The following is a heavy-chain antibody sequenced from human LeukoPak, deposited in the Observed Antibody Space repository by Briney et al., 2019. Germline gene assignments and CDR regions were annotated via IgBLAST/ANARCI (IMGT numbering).Heavy chain of an antibody. CDR1: GFAFSTYW. D-gene: IGHD3-3*01. J-gene: IGHJ4*02. V-gene: IGHV3-7*01. CDR3: TRDFVF. Sequence: GGSLKLSCAASGFAFSTYWMDWVRQAPGKGLEWVGNINQDGSVKHYVDSLRGRFTISRDNARNSVYLQMSALRVEDTAVYYRTRDFVFWGQGSLVTASS. CDR2: INQDGSVK.